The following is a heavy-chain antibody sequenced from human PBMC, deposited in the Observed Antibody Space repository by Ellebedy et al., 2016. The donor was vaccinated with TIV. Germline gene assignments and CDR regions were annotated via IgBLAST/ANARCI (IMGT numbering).Heavy chain of an antibody. V-gene: IGHV3-7*01. D-gene: IGHD1-1*01. CDR2: INQAASEI. CDR3: ARDAVQRYFYGVGV. Sequence: GESLKISCAASGFTFSRYWMSWVRQAPGKGLEWVANINQAASEINYVDSVKGRFTISRDNSKNTLSLQMNSLRGEDSAVYYCARDAVQRYFYGVGVWGQGTTVTVSS. CDR1: GFTFSRYW. J-gene: IGHJ6*02.